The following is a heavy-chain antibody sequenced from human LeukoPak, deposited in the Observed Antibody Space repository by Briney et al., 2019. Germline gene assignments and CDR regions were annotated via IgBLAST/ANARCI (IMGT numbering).Heavy chain of an antibody. CDR2: MIHSGRS. CDR1: GGAFSGYY. V-gene: IGHV4-34*01. J-gene: IGHJ4*02. D-gene: IGHD5-12*01. Sequence: PSETLSLTCGVSGGAFSGYYWNWIRQAPGKGLEWIGEMIHSGRSHCNPSLRSRVTISGDTSKNQFSLKLSSLTAADTAVYYCARGNIVATILGGLHGTTAFDLWGQGILVTVSS. CDR3: ARGNIVATILGGLHGTTAFDL.